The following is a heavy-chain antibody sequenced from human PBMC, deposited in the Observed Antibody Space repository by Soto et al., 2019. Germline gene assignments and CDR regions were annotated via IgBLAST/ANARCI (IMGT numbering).Heavy chain of an antibody. V-gene: IGHV3-33*01. J-gene: IGHJ6*02. Sequence: GGSLRLSCAASGFTFSSYGMHWVRQAPGKGLEWVAVIWYDGSNKYYADSVKGRFTISRDNSKNTLYLQMNSLRAEDTAVYYCAREGGYYDFWSGYWDYYYYGMDVWGQGTTVTVYS. CDR1: GFTFSSYG. D-gene: IGHD3-3*01. CDR3: AREGGYYDFWSGYWDYYYYGMDV. CDR2: IWYDGSNK.